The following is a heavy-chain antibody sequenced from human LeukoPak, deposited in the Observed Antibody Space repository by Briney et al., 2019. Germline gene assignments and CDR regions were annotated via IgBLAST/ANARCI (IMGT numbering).Heavy chain of an antibody. Sequence: PSETLSLTCTVSGGSINSNNYYWGWIRQPPGKGLEWIGSIYSSGSAYYYPSLKSRVTISVDTSKNQFSLRLSSVTAADTAVYYCQSRYLEWLLEYWGQGTLVTVSS. J-gene: IGHJ4*02. V-gene: IGHV4-39*01. CDR3: QSRYLEWLLEY. CDR2: IYSSGSA. D-gene: IGHD3-3*01. CDR1: GGSINSNNYY.